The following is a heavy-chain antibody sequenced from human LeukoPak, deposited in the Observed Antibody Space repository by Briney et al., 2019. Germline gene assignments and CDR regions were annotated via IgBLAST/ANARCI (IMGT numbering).Heavy chain of an antibody. CDR2: ICCSGSTI. V-gene: IGHV3-11*01. CDR1: GYTFSDYY. J-gene: IGHJ6*02. D-gene: IGHD6-13*01. Sequence: GGSQRLSCAASGYTFSDYYMSWIRQAPGKGREWVSYICCSGSTIYYADSEKGRFTISRDNAKNSLYLQMNSLRAEDTAVYYCARALEEQLVREYYYYGMDVWGQGTTVTVCS. CDR3: ARALEEQLVREYYYYGMDV.